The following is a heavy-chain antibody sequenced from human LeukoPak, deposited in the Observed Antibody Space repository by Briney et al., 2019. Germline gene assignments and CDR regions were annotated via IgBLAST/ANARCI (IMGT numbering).Heavy chain of an antibody. J-gene: IGHJ4*02. CDR1: GGSFSGYY. Sequence: PSETLSLTCAVYGGSFSGYYWSWIRQPPGKGLEWIGEINHSGSTNYNPSLKSRVTISVDTSKNQFSLKLSSVTAADTAVYYCWMGYYDSSGYYDYRGQGTLVTVSS. CDR2: INHSGST. CDR3: WMGYYDSSGYYDY. V-gene: IGHV4-34*01. D-gene: IGHD3-22*01.